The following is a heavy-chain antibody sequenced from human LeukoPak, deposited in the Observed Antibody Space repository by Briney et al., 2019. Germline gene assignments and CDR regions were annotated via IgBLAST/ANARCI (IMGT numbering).Heavy chain of an antibody. Sequence: GGSLRLSCAASGFTFHTYWMHWVRQAPGKGPEWVSRINSDGTGTSYADSVKGRFTISRDNAKNTLYLQMNSLRAEDTAVYYCAKIGGSYSFDYWGQGTLVTVSS. CDR2: INSDGTGT. D-gene: IGHD1-26*01. CDR1: GFTFHTYW. CDR3: AKIGGSYSFDY. V-gene: IGHV3-74*01. J-gene: IGHJ4*02.